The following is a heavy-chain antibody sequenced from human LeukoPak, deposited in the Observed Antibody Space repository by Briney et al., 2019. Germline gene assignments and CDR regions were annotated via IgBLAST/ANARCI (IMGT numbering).Heavy chain of an antibody. V-gene: IGHV4-4*07. D-gene: IGHD6-13*01. CDR1: GRSISSYY. J-gene: IGHJ1*01. CDR2: IYTSGST. Sequence: SETLSLTCTVSGRSISSYYWSWIRQPAGKGLEWIGRIYTSGSTNYNPSLKSRVTMSVDTSKNQFSLKLSSVTAADTAVYYCARLSSSSWPHLLFQHWGQGTLVTVSS. CDR3: ARLSSSSWPHLLFQH.